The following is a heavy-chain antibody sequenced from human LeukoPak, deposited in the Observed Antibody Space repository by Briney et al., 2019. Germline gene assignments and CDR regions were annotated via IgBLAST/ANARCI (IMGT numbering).Heavy chain of an antibody. Sequence: GGSLRLSCAASGFTFSSYAMSWVRQAPGKGLEWVSHFGGSGGTIYYADSVRGRFTISRDNSKNTLYLQMNSLRAEDTAVYYCAKSDCGGDCHLLDYWGQGTLVTVSS. D-gene: IGHD2-21*02. CDR3: AKSDCGGDCHLLDY. CDR1: GFTFSSYA. V-gene: IGHV3-23*01. CDR2: FGGSGGTI. J-gene: IGHJ4*02.